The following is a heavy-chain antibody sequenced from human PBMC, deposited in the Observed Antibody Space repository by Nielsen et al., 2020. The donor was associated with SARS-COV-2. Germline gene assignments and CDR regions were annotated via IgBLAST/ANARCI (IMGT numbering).Heavy chain of an antibody. CDR2: ISWNSGSI. Sequence: LKISCAASGFTFDDYAMHWVRQAPGKGLEWVSGISWNSGSIGYADSVKGRFTISRDNAKNSLYLQMNSLRAEDTALYYCAKLDAAYCSSTSCYGGGVTFDYWGQGTLVTVSS. CDR1: GFTFDDYA. D-gene: IGHD2-2*01. CDR3: AKLDAAYCSSTSCYGGGVTFDY. V-gene: IGHV3-9*01. J-gene: IGHJ4*02.